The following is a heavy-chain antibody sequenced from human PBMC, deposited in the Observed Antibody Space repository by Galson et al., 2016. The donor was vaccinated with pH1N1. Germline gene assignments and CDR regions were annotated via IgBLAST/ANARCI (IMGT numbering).Heavy chain of an antibody. CDR3: AREDYYDTDLSDWYFDL. Sequence: MGGIIPIFNTTKYAQNFQGRVTITADESTTTAYMELTSLRSDDTAMYFCAREDYYDTDLSDWYFDLWGRGTLLTVSS. CDR2: IIPIFNTT. V-gene: IGHV1-69*01. D-gene: IGHD3-22*01. J-gene: IGHJ2*01.